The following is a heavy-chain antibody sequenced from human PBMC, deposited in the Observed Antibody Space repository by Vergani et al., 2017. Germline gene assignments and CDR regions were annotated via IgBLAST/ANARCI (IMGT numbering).Heavy chain of an antibody. V-gene: IGHV4-61*02. CDR1: GGSISSGSYY. D-gene: IGHD6-13*01. CDR2: IYTSGST. CDR3: ARDKGSSWYSDWYFDL. Sequence: QVQLQESGPGLVKPSQTLSLTCTVSGGSISSGSYYWSWIRQPAGKGLEWIGRIYTSGSTNYNPSLKSRVTISVDTSKNQFSLKLSSVTAADTAVYYCARDKGSSWYSDWYFDLWGRGTLVTVS. J-gene: IGHJ2*01.